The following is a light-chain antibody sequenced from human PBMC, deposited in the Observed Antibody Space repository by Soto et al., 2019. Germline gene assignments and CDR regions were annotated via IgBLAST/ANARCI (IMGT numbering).Light chain of an antibody. Sequence: TQSAATLSVFPWERATLSCRASQSVSSYLAWYQQKPGQAPRLLIYDASNRATGIPARFSGSGSGTDFTLTISSLEPEDLAVYYCQQRSNWPPLLTFGGGTKVDIK. CDR2: DAS. V-gene: IGKV3-11*01. J-gene: IGKJ4*01. CDR3: QQRSNWPPLLT. CDR1: QSVSSY.